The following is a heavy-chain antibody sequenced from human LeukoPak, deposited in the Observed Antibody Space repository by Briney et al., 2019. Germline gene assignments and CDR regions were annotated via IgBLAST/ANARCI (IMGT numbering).Heavy chain of an antibody. CDR1: GFTFSNSD. V-gene: IGHV3-21*01. CDR3: ARSGCPGGSCYLRYSWLDL. Sequence: GSLSLSCATSGFTFSNSDMNWVRQAPGKGLEWVSSITTSSSYIYYAESVRGRFTISRDNAKNSLYLQMDNLRAEDTAVYYCARSGCPGGSCYLRYSWLDLWGRGTLVTVSS. J-gene: IGHJ5*02. CDR2: ITTSSSYI. D-gene: IGHD2-15*01.